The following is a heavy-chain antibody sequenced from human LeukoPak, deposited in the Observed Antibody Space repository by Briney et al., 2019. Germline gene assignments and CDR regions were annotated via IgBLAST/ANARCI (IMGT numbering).Heavy chain of an antibody. CDR2: IKQDGNEK. J-gene: IGHJ4*02. Sequence: PGGSLRLSCAASGFTFSSYWMSWVRQAPGKGLEWGAHIKQDGNEKYYVDSVKGRFTISRDNSKNTLYLQMNSLRAEDTAVYYCAKALPHGSGSYYNALDYWGQGTLVTVSS. V-gene: IGHV3-7*05. D-gene: IGHD3-10*01. CDR3: AKALPHGSGSYYNALDY. CDR1: GFTFSSYW.